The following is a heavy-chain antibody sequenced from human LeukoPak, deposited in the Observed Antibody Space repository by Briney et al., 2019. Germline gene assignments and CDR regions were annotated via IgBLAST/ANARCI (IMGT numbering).Heavy chain of an antibody. J-gene: IGHJ5*02. CDR3: TTDSAYVVVVAANWFDP. D-gene: IGHD2-15*01. CDR1: GFSFSDAW. CDR2: IKSKISGETT. V-gene: IGHV3-15*05. Sequence: GGSLRLSCAASGFSFSDAWMNWVRQAPGKGLEWVGRIKSKISGETTDYAAPVRGRFSISRDDSKSTLYLQMNSLKTEDTAVYYCTTDSAYVVVVAANWFDPWGQGTLVTVSS.